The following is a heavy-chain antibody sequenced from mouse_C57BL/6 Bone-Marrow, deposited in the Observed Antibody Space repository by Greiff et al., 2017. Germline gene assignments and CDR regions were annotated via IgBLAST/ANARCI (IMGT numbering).Heavy chain of an antibody. CDR1: GYTFTSYW. V-gene: IGHV1-55*01. CDR2: IYPGSGST. D-gene: IGHD1-1*01. J-gene: IGHJ2*01. Sequence: VQLQQPGAELVKPGASVKMSCKASGYTFTSYWITWVKQRPGQGLEWIGDIYPGSGSTNYNEKFKSKATMTVDTSSSTAYMQRSSLTSEDSAVHYCATRPGRSSLGDDWGQGTTLTVSS. CDR3: ATRPGRSSLGDD.